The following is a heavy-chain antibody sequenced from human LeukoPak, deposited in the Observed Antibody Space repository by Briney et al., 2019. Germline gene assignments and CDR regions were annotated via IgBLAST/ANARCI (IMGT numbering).Heavy chain of an antibody. CDR1: GFTFITYN. D-gene: IGHD2-2*01. V-gene: IGHV3-21*04. Sequence: AGGSLRLSCAASGFTFITYNMNWVRQAPGKGLEWVSSISSSGDYIYYTDSVKGRFTISRDNAKNSLYLQTNSLRAEDTAVYHCARSVSSRFTSPRRPYYFDSWGQGTLVTVSS. CDR2: ISSSGDYI. J-gene: IGHJ4*02. CDR3: ARSVSSRFTSPRRPYYFDS.